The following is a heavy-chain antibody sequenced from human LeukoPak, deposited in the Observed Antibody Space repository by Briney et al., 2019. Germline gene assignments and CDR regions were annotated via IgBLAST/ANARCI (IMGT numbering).Heavy chain of an antibody. CDR1: GFTFSSYG. CDR2: ISYDGSNK. J-gene: IGHJ4*02. CDR3: SQEDYYGSGSYLGG. V-gene: IGHV3-30*18. Sequence: GGSLRLSCAASGFTFSSYGMHWVRQAPGKGLEWVADISYDGSNKYYADSVKGRFTISRDNSKNTLYLQMNSLRAEDTAIYYCSQEDYYGSGSYLGGWGQGTLVTVSS. D-gene: IGHD3-10*01.